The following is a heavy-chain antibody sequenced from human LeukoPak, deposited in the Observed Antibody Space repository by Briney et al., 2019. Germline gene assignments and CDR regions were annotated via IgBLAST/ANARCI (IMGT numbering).Heavy chain of an antibody. CDR2: ISSSGNTI. CDR3: ARVGASVAV. D-gene: IGHD6-19*01. CDR1: GFTFSSYE. V-gene: IGHV3-48*03. J-gene: IGHJ4*02. Sequence: PGGSLRLSCAASGFTFSSYEMHWVRQAPGKGLEWVSYISSSGNTIYQADSVKGRFTISRDNAKNSLYLQMNSLRVEDTAVYYCARVGASVAVWGQGTLDTVSS.